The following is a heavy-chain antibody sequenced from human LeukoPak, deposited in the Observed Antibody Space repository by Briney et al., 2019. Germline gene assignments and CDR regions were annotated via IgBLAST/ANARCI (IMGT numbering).Heavy chain of an antibody. CDR3: ARAFMTTANYGMDV. D-gene: IGHD4-11*01. V-gene: IGHV4-34*01. CDR1: GGSFSGYY. Sequence: SETLSLTCAVYGGSFSGYYWSWIRQPPGKGLEWIGEINHSGSTNYNPSLKSRVTISVDTSKNQLSLKLSSVTAADTAVYYCARAFMTTANYGMDVWGQGTTVTVSS. CDR2: INHSGST. J-gene: IGHJ6*02.